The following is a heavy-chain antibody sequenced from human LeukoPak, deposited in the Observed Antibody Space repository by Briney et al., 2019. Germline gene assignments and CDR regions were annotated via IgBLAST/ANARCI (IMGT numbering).Heavy chain of an antibody. CDR3: ARHDRGAENLDY. CDR2: ISYSGST. CDR1: GGSISSYY. J-gene: IGHJ4*02. Sequence: TSETLSLTSTVSGGSISSYYWSWIRQPPGKGLEWIGYISYSGSTNYNPSLKSRVTISADTSKNQFSLKLTSVTAADTAVYYCARHDRGAENLDYWGQGTLVTVSS. V-gene: IGHV4-59*08. D-gene: IGHD2/OR15-2a*01.